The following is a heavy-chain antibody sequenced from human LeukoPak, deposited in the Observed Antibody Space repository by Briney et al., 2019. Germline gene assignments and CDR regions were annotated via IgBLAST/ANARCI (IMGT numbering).Heavy chain of an antibody. D-gene: IGHD2-21*02. CDR3: AKSLYCGDDCF. Sequence: PSETLSLTCAVYGGSFNYYWSWIRQPPGKGLEWIGEINHSGITKHNPSLKSRVSISVDTSKNQFSLRLSSVTAADTAIYYCAKSLYCGDDCFWGPGTMVTVSS. J-gene: IGHJ3*01. CDR2: INHSGIT. CDR1: GGSFNYY. V-gene: IGHV4-34*01.